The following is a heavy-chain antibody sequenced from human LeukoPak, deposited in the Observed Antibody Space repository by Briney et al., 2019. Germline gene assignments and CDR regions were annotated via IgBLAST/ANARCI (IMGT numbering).Heavy chain of an antibody. CDR2: ISGNGDNT. CDR3: AKTNGYYDY. CDR1: GFTFSNYG. D-gene: IGHD3-22*01. V-gene: IGHV3-23*01. J-gene: IGHJ4*02. Sequence: GGSLRLSCAASGFTFSNYGMSWVRQAPGKGLKWVSGISGNGDNTYYADSVKGRSSISRDNSKNTLYLQMDSLRAEDTAVYHCAKTNGYYDYWGRGTLVTVSS.